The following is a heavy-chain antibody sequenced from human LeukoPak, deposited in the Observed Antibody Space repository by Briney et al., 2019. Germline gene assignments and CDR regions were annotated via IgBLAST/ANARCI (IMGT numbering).Heavy chain of an antibody. CDR1: GYTFTNYD. CDR2: MNPNSGNT. D-gene: IGHD6-13*01. V-gene: IGHV1-8*01. CDR3: ARRLAAAGYLPDY. J-gene: IGHJ4*02. Sequence: ASVKVSCKASGYTFTNYDINWVRQATGQGLEWMGWMNPNSGNTGYAQSFRGRVTMTRDTSISTAYMELSSLRPEDTAVYYCARRLAAAGYLPDYWGQGTLVTVSS.